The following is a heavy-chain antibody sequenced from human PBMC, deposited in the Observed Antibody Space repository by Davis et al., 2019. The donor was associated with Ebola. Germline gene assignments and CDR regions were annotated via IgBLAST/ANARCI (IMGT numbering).Heavy chain of an antibody. V-gene: IGHV1-69*10. CDR2: IIPILGIA. Sequence: SVKVSCKASGGTFSSYAISWVRQAPGQGLEWMGGIIPILGIANYAQKFQGRVTITADESTSTAYMELSSLRSEDTAVYYCARGGSGYYYGGDYWGQGTLVTVSS. D-gene: IGHD3-22*01. J-gene: IGHJ4*02. CDR1: GGTFSSYA. CDR3: ARGGSGYYYGGDY.